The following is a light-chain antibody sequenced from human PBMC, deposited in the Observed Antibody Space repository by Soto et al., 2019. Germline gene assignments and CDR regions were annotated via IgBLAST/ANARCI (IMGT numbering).Light chain of an antibody. CDR3: SSYAGSNNFV. CDR2: GDN. Sequence: QAVVTQPPSVSGAPGQRVTISCTGSSSNIGARYDVHWYQQLPGTAPKLLIYGDNNRPSGVPDRFSGSKSGTSASLAITALQAADEADYYCSSYAGSNNFVFGTGTKVTVL. V-gene: IGLV1-40*01. J-gene: IGLJ1*01. CDR1: SSNIGARYD.